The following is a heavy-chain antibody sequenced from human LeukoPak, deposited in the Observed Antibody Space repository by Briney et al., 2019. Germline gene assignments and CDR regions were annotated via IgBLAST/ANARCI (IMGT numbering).Heavy chain of an antibody. J-gene: IGHJ4*02. CDR1: GFTFTNYA. CDR2: ISGSGTST. Sequence: PGRSLRLSCAASGFTFTNYAMTWVRQAPGKGLEWVSTISGSGTSTYYADSVKGRFTISRDNSDNTPYLLMNSLRAEDTAIYYCAKSTYWTNPYYFDYWGQGTLVTVSS. D-gene: IGHD2-8*01. V-gene: IGHV3-23*01. CDR3: AKSTYWTNPYYFDY.